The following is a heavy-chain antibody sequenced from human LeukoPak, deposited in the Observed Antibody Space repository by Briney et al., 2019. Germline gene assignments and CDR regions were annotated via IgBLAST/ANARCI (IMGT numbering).Heavy chain of an antibody. Sequence: GGSLRLSCAASGFTFISYGMNWVRQAPGKGLEWVSSISSGSSYIYSTYYADSVKGRFTISRDSTKNSLYLQINSLRAEDTAVYYCARAASHYYFDSWGQGTLVTVSS. D-gene: IGHD6-6*01. CDR1: GFTFISYG. V-gene: IGHV3-21*01. CDR2: ISSGSSYIYST. J-gene: IGHJ4*02. CDR3: ARAASHYYFDS.